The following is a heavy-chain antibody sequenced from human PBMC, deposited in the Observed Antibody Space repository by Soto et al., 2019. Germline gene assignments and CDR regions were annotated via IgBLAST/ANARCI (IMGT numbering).Heavy chain of an antibody. D-gene: IGHD1-26*01. Sequence: SETLSLTCTVSGVSISGSRYYWGWIRQPPGRGLEWIGNIYYSGSTYYTPALKSRVTLSVDTSKNQFSLNLNSVTAADTAVYYCARGGIPPSGYGIAYAMDVWGRGTTVTVS. CDR2: IYYSGST. CDR3: ARGGIPPSGYGIAYAMDV. CDR1: GVSISGSRYY. V-gene: IGHV4-39*01. J-gene: IGHJ6*02.